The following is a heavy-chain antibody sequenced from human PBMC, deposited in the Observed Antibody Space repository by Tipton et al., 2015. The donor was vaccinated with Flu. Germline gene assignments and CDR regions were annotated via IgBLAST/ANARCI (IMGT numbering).Heavy chain of an antibody. CDR2: IIPIFGTA. V-gene: IGHV1-69*01. D-gene: IGHD5-24*01. CDR3: GRGRSWLLRTPSALDT. Sequence: QLVQSGAEVKKPGSSVKVSCKASGGTFSSYAISWVRQAPGQGLEWMGGIIPIFGTANYAQKFQGRVTITADDSTSTAYMELSSPRSEAAAVYFCGRGRSWLLRTPSALDTWGQGTMVAVSS. J-gene: IGHJ3*02. CDR1: GGTFSSYA.